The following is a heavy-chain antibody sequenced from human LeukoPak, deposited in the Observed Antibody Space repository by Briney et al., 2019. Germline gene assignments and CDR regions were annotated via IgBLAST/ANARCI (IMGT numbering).Heavy chain of an antibody. Sequence: GGSLRLSSAASGFTFSSYGMHWVRQAPGKGLEWVAVISYDGSNKYYADSVKGRFTISRDNSKNTLYLQMNSLRAEDTAVYYCAKDSRKVPGARYGMDVWGKGTTVTVSS. CDR2: ISYDGSNK. J-gene: IGHJ6*04. D-gene: IGHD3-10*01. V-gene: IGHV3-30*18. CDR1: GFTFSSYG. CDR3: AKDSRKVPGARYGMDV.